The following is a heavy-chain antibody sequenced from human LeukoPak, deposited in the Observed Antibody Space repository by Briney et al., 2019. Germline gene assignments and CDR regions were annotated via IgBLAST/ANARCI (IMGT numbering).Heavy chain of an antibody. CDR3: ARGDPYGDYELDY. D-gene: IGHD4-17*01. V-gene: IGHV4-30-2*01. CDR1: GGSISSGGYS. CDR2: IYHSGST. J-gene: IGHJ4*02. Sequence: SETLSLTCAVSGGSISSGGYSWRWIRQPPGKGLEWIGYIYHSGSTYYNPSLKSRVTISVDRSKNQFSLKLSSVTAADTAVYYCARGDPYGDYELDYWGQGTLVTVSS.